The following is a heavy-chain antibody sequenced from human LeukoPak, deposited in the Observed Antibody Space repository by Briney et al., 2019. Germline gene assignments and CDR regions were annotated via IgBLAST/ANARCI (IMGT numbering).Heavy chain of an antibody. D-gene: IGHD3-10*01. J-gene: IGHJ4*02. Sequence: ASVKVSCKASGYTFTSYDINWVRQATGQGLEWMGWMNPNSGNTGYAQKFQGRVTMTRSTSISTAYMELSSLRSEDTAVYYCARGDYYGSGSYCYFDYWGQGTLVTVSS. CDR2: MNPNSGNT. CDR3: ARGDYYGSGSYCYFDY. CDR1: GYTFTSYD. V-gene: IGHV1-8*01.